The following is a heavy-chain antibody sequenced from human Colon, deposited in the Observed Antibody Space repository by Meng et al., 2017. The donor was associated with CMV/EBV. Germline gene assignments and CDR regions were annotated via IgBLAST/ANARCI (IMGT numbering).Heavy chain of an antibody. CDR2: INPNSGGT. CDR3: ARGSSGSSSTLFVGY. V-gene: IGHV1-2*02. CDR1: GYTFTGYY. Sequence: ASVKVSCKASGYTFTGYYMHWVRQAPGQGLEWMGWINPNSGGTNYAQKFQGRVTMTRDTSISTAYMELSRLRSGDTAVYYCARGSSGSSSTLFVGYWGQGTLVTVSS. J-gene: IGHJ4*02. D-gene: IGHD6-6*01.